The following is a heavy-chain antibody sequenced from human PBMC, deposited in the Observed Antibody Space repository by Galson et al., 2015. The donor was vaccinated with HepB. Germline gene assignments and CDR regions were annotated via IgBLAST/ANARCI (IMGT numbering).Heavy chain of an antibody. D-gene: IGHD6-13*01. V-gene: IGHV3-21*01. CDR1: GFTFSSYW. CDR2: ISGDSIYI. CDR3: AAPPYSSPNLPFEY. Sequence: SLRLSCAASGFTFSSYWMSWVRQAPGKGLEWVSSISGDSIYIFYANSVKGRFTVSRDNAKNSLYLQMNSLRVEDTALYYCAAPPYSSPNLPFEYWGQGTLVTVSS. J-gene: IGHJ4*02.